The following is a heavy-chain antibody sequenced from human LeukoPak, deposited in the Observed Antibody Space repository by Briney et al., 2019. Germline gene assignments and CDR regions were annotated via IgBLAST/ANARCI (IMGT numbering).Heavy chain of an antibody. Sequence: SETLSLTCTVSDGSIISSSYYWGWIRQPPGKGLEWIGSVYYSGSTSYNPSLKSRVTISVATSKNQFSLRLSSVTAADTAMYYCARDRFDDSSGNYYHNYFYMDVWGKGTTVTVSS. D-gene: IGHD3-22*01. V-gene: IGHV4-39*07. CDR2: VYYSGST. CDR1: DGSIISSSYY. J-gene: IGHJ6*03. CDR3: ARDRFDDSSGNYYHNYFYMDV.